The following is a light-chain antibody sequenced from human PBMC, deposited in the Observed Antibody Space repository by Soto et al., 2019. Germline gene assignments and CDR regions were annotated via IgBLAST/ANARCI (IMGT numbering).Light chain of an antibody. Sequence: IVLTQSPGTLSLSPGERATLSCRASQSVSDNYLAWYQHKPGQAPRLLIYDASTRATAIPDRFSGSGSGTYFTLTVTSLAPEDFAVYYCQQYGSSPYAFGQGTKLEIK. CDR3: QQYGSSPYA. CDR2: DAS. J-gene: IGKJ2*01. V-gene: IGKV3-20*01. CDR1: QSVSDNY.